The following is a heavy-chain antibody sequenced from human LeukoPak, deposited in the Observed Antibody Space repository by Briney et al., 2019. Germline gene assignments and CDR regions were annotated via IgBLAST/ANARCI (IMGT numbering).Heavy chain of an antibody. V-gene: IGHV1-2*02. Sequence: GASVKVSCKASGYTFTGYYIHWVRQAPGQGLEWMGWINPDSGVTNYAQKFQGRVTMTGDTSISTIYMEVTRLRSDDTAIYYCARDFFSEVTYHGEIAYFDQWGPGTLVSVSS. CDR2: INPDSGVT. J-gene: IGHJ4*02. CDR3: ARDFFSEVTYHGEIAYFDQ. CDR1: GYTFTGYY. D-gene: IGHD5-18*01.